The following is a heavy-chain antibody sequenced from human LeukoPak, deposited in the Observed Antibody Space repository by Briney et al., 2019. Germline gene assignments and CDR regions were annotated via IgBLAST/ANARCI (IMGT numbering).Heavy chain of an antibody. CDR3: GRHPFGVVTANDY. J-gene: IGHJ4*02. Sequence: PGGSLRLSCAASGFTFSDCYMSWIRQTPGKGLEWVSYIGSSNSYTNYADSVKGRFTISRDNAKNSLYLQMNSLRAEDTAVYYCGRHPFGVVTANDYWGQGTLVTVSS. CDR1: GFTFSDCY. CDR2: IGSSNSYT. V-gene: IGHV3-11*06. D-gene: IGHD2-21*02.